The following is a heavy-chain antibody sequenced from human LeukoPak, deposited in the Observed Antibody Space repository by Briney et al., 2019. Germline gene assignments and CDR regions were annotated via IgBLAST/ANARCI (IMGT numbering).Heavy chain of an antibody. CDR2: IYTSGST. CDR3: ASTTYYYDSSGYYFFDY. Sequence: SETLSLACTVSGDSIRSYYWSWIRQPAGKGLEWIGRIYTSGSTNYNPSLQNRVTMSVDTSKNQFSLKLSSVTAADTAVSYCASTTYYYDSSGYYFFDYWGQGTLVTVSS. D-gene: IGHD3-22*01. V-gene: IGHV4-4*07. CDR1: GDSIRSYY. J-gene: IGHJ4*02.